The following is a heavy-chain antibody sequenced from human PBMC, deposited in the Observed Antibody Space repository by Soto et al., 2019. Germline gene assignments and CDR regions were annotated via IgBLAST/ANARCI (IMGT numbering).Heavy chain of an antibody. CDR3: ARYCSGGSCYSFWLVSAGVDDAFDI. CDR1: GGSISSSSYY. D-gene: IGHD2-15*01. CDR2: IYYSGST. J-gene: IGHJ3*02. Sequence: SETLSLTCTVSGGSISSSSYYWGWIRQPPGKGMEWIGSIYYSGSTYYNTSLKSRVTISVDTSKNQFSLKLSSVTAADTAVYYCARYCSGGSCYSFWLVSAGVDDAFDIWGQGTMVTVSS. V-gene: IGHV4-39*01.